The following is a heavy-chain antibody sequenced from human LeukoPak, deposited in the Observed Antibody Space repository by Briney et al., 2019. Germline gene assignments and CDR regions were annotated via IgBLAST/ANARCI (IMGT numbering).Heavy chain of an antibody. CDR1: GFTFSSYW. J-gene: IGHJ6*03. CDR2: INSDGSST. V-gene: IGHV3-74*01. CDR3: ARVKGSSGWYTFSDYYYYYMDV. Sequence: GGSLRLSCAASGFTFSSYWMHWVRQAPGKGLVWDSRINSDGSSTSYADSVKGRFTISRDNAKNTLYLQMNSLRAEDTAVYYCARVKGSSGWYTFSDYYYYYMDVWGKGTTVTVSS. D-gene: IGHD6-19*01.